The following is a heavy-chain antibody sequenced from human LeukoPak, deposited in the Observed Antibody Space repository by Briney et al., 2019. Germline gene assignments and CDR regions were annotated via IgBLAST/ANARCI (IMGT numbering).Heavy chain of an antibody. J-gene: IGHJ4*02. CDR2: IKHNGDEL. V-gene: IGHV3-7*01. D-gene: IGHD3-16*01. CDR1: GFTFSSYW. Sequence: GGSLRLSCASSGFTFSSYWMTWVRQAPGKGLEWVANIKHNGDELNYVDSVEDRFTISRDNAKNSLYLHMTDLRAEDTAVYYCARELRTFDSWGQGTLVTVSS. CDR3: ARELRTFDS.